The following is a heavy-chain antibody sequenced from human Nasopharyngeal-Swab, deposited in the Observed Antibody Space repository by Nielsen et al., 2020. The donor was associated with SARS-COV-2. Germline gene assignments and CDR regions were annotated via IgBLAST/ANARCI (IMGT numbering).Heavy chain of an antibody. D-gene: IGHD2-2*01. Sequence: GSLRLSCAVYGGSFSSYYWGWIRQPPGKGLEWIAEINQSGSANYNPSLRSRVTISVDTSKNQFSLRLTSVTAADTAIYYCARGLSGIVPSPILGLGPYYSYYYMDVWGKGTTVTVSS. CDR1: GGSFSSYY. V-gene: IGHV4-34*01. J-gene: IGHJ6*03. CDR3: ARGLSGIVPSPILGLGPYYSYYYMDV. CDR2: INQSGSA.